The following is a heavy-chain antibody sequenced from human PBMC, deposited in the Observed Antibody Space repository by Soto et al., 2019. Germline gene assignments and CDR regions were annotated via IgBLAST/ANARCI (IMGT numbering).Heavy chain of an antibody. CDR3: ARDLGVRGVIIGNDYYYGMDV. CDR1: GGSISSYY. D-gene: IGHD3-10*01. J-gene: IGHJ6*04. V-gene: IGHV4-59*01. CDR2: IHHSGST. Sequence: SETLSLTCTVSGGSISSYYWSWIRQPPGKGLEWIGYIHHSGSTNYNPSLKSRVTISVDTSKNQFSLKLSSVTAADTAVYYCARDLGVRGVIIGNDYYYGMDVWGKGTTVTVSA.